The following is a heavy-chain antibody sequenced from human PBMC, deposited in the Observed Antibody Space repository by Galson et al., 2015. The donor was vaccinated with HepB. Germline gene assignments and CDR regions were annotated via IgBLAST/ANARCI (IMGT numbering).Heavy chain of an antibody. CDR2: INHSGST. Sequence: SETLSLTCAVYGGSFSGYYWSWIRQPPGKGLEWIGEINHSGSTNYNPSLKSRVTISVDTSKNQFSLKLSSVTAADTAVYYCARGEPHLSYWGQGTLFTVSS. V-gene: IGHV4-34*01. CDR3: ARGEPHLSY. D-gene: IGHD1-14*01. J-gene: IGHJ4*02. CDR1: GGSFSGYY.